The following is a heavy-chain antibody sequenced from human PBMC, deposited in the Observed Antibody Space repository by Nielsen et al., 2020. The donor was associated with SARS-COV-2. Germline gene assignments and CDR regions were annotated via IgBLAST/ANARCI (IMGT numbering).Heavy chain of an antibody. V-gene: IGHV3-21*01. CDR2: ISGDSYYI. CDR3: TRGFYSQSDY. J-gene: IGHJ4*02. CDR1: GFSFSNYG. D-gene: IGHD2-15*01. Sequence: GESLKISCAGSGFSFSNYGMNWVRQAPGKGLEWVSSISGDSYYIFYSDSVKGRFTISRDNGKNSLYLQMNSLRSEDTALYYCTRGFYSQSDYWGQGTLVTVSS.